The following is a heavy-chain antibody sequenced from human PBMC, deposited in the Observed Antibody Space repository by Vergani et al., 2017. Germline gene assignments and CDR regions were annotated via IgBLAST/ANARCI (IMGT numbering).Heavy chain of an antibody. Sequence: QVQLVQSGAEVKKPGSSVKVSCKASGGTFSSYAISWVRQAPGQGLEWMGGIIPIFGTANYAPKFQGRVTMTADESTSTAYMELSSLRSEDTAVYYCARDSCSSTSCYRGKYYYYYMDVRGKGTTVTVSS. J-gene: IGHJ6*03. D-gene: IGHD2-2*02. CDR2: IIPIFGTA. V-gene: IGHV1-69*01. CDR1: GGTFSSYA. CDR3: ARDSCSSTSCYRGKYYYYYMDV.